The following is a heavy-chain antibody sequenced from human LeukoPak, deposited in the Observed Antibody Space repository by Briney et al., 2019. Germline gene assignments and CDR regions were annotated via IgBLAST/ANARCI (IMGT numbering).Heavy chain of an antibody. CDR1: GFTFSSYA. CDR3: ARDLYYYDSSGYYAGHYFDY. CDR2: ISDSGGTT. J-gene: IGHJ4*02. V-gene: IGHV3-23*01. Sequence: GGSLRLSCAASGFTFSSYAMSWVRQAPGKGLEWVSGISDSGGTTYYADSVKGRFTISRDNAKNTLYLQMNSLRAEDTAVYYCARDLYYYDSSGYYAGHYFDYWGQGTLVTVSS. D-gene: IGHD3-22*01.